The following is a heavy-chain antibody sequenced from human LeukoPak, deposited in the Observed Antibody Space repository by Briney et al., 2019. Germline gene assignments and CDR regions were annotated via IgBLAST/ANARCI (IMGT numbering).Heavy chain of an antibody. CDR1: GDSISSYY. Sequence: PSETLSLTCTVSGDSISSYYWSWIRQPPGKGLEWIGYIYYSGSTNYNPSLKSRVTISVDTSKNQFSLKLSSVTAADTAVYYCARGGVGPVDYWGQGTLVTVSS. J-gene: IGHJ4*02. CDR2: IYYSGST. D-gene: IGHD1-26*01. V-gene: IGHV4-59*01. CDR3: ARGGVGPVDY.